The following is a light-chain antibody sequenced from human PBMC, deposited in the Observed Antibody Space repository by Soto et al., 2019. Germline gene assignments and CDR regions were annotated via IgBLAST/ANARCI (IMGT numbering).Light chain of an antibody. CDR1: QGIRKD. Sequence: EMTQSTSSLSASVGDRVTMTCRASQGIRKDLAWYQQKPGKAPKLLIYATSSLQSGVPSRFSGSGSGRDFTLTISSLQPEDFATYYCLQDYNYPRTFGQGTKVDI. CDR3: LQDYNYPRT. J-gene: IGKJ1*01. V-gene: IGKV1-6*02. CDR2: ATS.